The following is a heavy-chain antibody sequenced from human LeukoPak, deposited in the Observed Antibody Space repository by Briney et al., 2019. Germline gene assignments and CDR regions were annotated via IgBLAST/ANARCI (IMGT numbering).Heavy chain of an antibody. CDR3: ARAAGKYCSSTSCRENWFDP. CDR1: GGSFSGYY. V-gene: IGHV4-34*01. J-gene: IGHJ5*02. CDR2: IYCSGST. Sequence: SETLSLTCAVYGGSFSGYYWGWIRQPPGKGLEWIGSIYCSGSTYYNPSLKSRVTISVDTSKNQFSLKLSSVTAADTAVYYCARAAGKYCSSTSCRENWFDPWGQGTLVTVSS. D-gene: IGHD2-2*01.